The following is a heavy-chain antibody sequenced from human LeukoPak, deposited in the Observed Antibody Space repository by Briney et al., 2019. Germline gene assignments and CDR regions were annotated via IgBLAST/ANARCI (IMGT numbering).Heavy chain of an antibody. J-gene: IGHJ6*03. CDR1: GFTFSITY. V-gene: IGHV3-23*01. CDR2: ISGSGGST. Sequence: GGSLRLSCTASGFTFSITYMAWVRQAPGKGLEWVSAISGSGGSTYYADSVKGRFTISRDNSKNTLYLQMNSLRAEDTAVYYCAKDGGEYYDILTGYYPRLYYMDVWGKGTTVTISS. CDR3: AKDGGEYYDILTGYYPRLYYMDV. D-gene: IGHD3-9*01.